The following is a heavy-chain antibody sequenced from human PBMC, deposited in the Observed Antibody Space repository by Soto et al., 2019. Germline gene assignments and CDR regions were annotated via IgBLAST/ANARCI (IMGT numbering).Heavy chain of an antibody. D-gene: IGHD6-19*01. V-gene: IGHV4-4*02. CDR3: ARSFGWYAIDH. Sequence: QMQLQESGPGLVKPSETLSLICTVSSGSITSEQRWSWVRQPPGKGLEWIGEIHHSGSTNENPSLRSRVTMSVDKSKNQFSLKLNSVTAADTAVYFCARSFGWYAIDHWGQGTLFIVSS. CDR1: SGSITSEQR. CDR2: IHHSGST. J-gene: IGHJ4*02.